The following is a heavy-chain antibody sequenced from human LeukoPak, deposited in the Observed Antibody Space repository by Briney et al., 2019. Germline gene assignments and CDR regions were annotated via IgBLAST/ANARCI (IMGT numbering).Heavy chain of an antibody. Sequence: SVKVSCKASGGTFSSYATSWVRQAPGQGLEWMGRIIPIFGTANYAQKFQGRVTITTDESTSTAYMELSSLRSEDTAVYYCARDFGHYYDSSGSGYYFDYWGQGTLVTVSS. CDR2: IIPIFGTA. CDR1: GGTFSSYA. J-gene: IGHJ4*02. V-gene: IGHV1-69*05. D-gene: IGHD3-22*01. CDR3: ARDFGHYYDSSGSGYYFDY.